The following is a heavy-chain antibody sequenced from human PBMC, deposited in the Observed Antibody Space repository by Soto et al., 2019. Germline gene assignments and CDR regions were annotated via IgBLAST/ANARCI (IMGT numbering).Heavy chain of an antibody. D-gene: IGHD2-21*01. CDR2: MYSDGKT. CDR1: GFVVNRNY. J-gene: IGHJ4*02. CDR3: ARSPYCGTECNSGYLDF. Sequence: GGSLRLSCATSGFVVNRNYMHWVRQAPGKGLEWVSVMYSDGKTYYGESVKGRFTISRDNSKNTVFLHMKSLRAEDTAVYYCARSPYCGTECNSGYLDFWGQGSLVTVYS. V-gene: IGHV3-53*01.